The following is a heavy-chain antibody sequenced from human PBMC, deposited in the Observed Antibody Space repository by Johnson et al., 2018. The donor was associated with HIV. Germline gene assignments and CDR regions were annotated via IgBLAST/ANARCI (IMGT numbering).Heavy chain of an antibody. CDR1: GFTFSSYA. D-gene: IGHD1-26*01. Sequence: VQLMESGGGLVQPGGSLRLSCAASGFTFSSYAMSWVRQAPGKGLQWVSTVTGSDSSSYYADSVKGRFAISRDDSKKTLFLQLNSLRAEDTAVYYCAKARGIVGATGAFDIWGQGTMVTVSS. V-gene: IGHV3-23*01. J-gene: IGHJ3*02. CDR2: VTGSDSSS. CDR3: AKARGIVGATGAFDI.